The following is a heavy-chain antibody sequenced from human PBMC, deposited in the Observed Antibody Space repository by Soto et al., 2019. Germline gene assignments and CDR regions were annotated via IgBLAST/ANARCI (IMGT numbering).Heavy chain of an antibody. CDR1: GCTFSSYT. CDR3: ARGNETTVAGHFDY. CDR2: SIPILGIA. Sequence: QVQLVQSGAEVKKPGSSVKVSCKASGCTFSSYTISCVRQAPGHGLAWMGRSIPILGIANYAQKFKGRVTITADKSTSTSYMELSSLRAEDTAVYYCARGNETTVAGHFDYWGQGTLVTVSS. V-gene: IGHV1-69*02. D-gene: IGHD6-19*01. J-gene: IGHJ4*02.